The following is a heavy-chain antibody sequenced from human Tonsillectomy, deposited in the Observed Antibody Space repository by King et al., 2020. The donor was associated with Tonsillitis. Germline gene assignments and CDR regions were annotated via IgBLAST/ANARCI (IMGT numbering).Heavy chain of an antibody. V-gene: IGHV3-7*03. CDR2: IKRDGSQK. CDR1: GITLSTFW. CDR3: ARDMTPSDGDMYYDAFDL. J-gene: IGHJ3*01. Sequence: VQLVESGGGLVQPGGSLRLSCTASGITLSTFWMTWVRQAPGKGLEWVADIKRDGSQKHYVDSVEGRFTISRDNAKNSLYLQMNSLRAEDTAVYYCARDMTPSDGDMYYDAFDLWGRGTMVTVSS. D-gene: IGHD3-10*01.